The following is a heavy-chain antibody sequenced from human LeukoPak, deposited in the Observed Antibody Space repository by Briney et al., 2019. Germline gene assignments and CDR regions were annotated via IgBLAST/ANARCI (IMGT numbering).Heavy chain of an antibody. CDR2: IKEDGSEK. J-gene: IGHJ4*02. Sequence: GGSLRLSCAASGFTFTGYWMTWVRQAPGKRLERVANIKEDGSEKYYVDSVKGRFTISRDSARNSLYLQMNSLRAEDTAVYYCARRKTLDYWGQGTLVTVSS. V-gene: IGHV3-7*01. CDR1: GFTFTGYW. CDR3: ARRKTLDY.